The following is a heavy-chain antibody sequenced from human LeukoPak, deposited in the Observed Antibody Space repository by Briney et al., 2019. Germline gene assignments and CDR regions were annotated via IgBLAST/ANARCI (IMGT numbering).Heavy chain of an antibody. CDR1: GYTFTGYY. CDR3: AINSSSWCRFYYYFDY. J-gene: IGHJ4*02. V-gene: IGHV1-2*02. D-gene: IGHD6-13*01. CDR2: INPNSGGT. Sequence: ASVKVSCKASGYTFTGYYMHWVRQAPGQGLEWMGWINPNSGGTNYAQKFQGRVTMTRDTSISTAYMELSRLRSDDTAVYYCAINSSSWCRFYYYFDYWGQGTLVTVSS.